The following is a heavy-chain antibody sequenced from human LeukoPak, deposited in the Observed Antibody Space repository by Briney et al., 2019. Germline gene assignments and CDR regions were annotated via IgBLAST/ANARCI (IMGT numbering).Heavy chain of an antibody. CDR2: ISGSGGST. J-gene: IGHJ4*02. Sequence: GGSLRLSCAASGFTFSSYAMSWVRQAPGKGLEWVSAISGSGGSTYYADSVKGRFTISRDNSKNTLYLQMNSLRAEDTAVYYCAKMGQDYDISTGYSYYFDYWGQGTLVTVSS. V-gene: IGHV3-23*01. CDR1: GFTFSSYA. D-gene: IGHD3-9*01. CDR3: AKMGQDYDISTGYSYYFDY.